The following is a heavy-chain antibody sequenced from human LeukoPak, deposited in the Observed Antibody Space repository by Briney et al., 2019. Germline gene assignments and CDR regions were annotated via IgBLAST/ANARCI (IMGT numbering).Heavy chain of an antibody. V-gene: IGHV1-8*03. D-gene: IGHD6-13*01. CDR2: MNPNSGNT. CDR3: AVCSSSWNYDAFDI. Sequence: GASVKVSCKASGYTFTSYDINWVRQATGQGLEWMGWMNPNSGNTGYAQKFQGRVTITRNTSISTAYMELSSLRSEDTAVYYCAVCSSSWNYDAFDIWGQGTMVTVSS. CDR1: GYTFTSYD. J-gene: IGHJ3*02.